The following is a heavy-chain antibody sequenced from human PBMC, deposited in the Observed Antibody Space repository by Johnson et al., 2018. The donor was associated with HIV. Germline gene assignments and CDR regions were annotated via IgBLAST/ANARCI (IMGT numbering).Heavy chain of an antibody. Sequence: VQLVESGGGLVQPGGSLRLSCAVSGFTFSSHWMTWVRQAPGKGLEWVANIKTDGSEKYYVDSVKGRFTISRDNARNPVYLQMNSLRAEDTAVYYCARGDHYDVRGAGDAVDIWGQGTMVTVSS. CDR3: ARGDHYDVRGAGDAVDI. V-gene: IGHV3-7*03. CDR2: IKTDGSEK. CDR1: GFTFSSHW. D-gene: IGHD3-22*01. J-gene: IGHJ3*02.